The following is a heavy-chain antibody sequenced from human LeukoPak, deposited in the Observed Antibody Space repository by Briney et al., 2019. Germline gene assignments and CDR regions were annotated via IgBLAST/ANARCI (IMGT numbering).Heavy chain of an antibody. CDR1: GFSLSGYW. J-gene: IGHJ4*02. D-gene: IGHD5-12*01. Sequence: GGSLRLSCAASGFSLSGYWMSWVRQAPGKGLEWVARLHANGDEKNFVGSVQGRFSVSRDNAKNSLYLQMNSLRVEDTAVYYCARGGYSFDYLGQGTLVTVSS. V-gene: IGHV3-7*01. CDR2: LHANGDEK. CDR3: ARGGYSFDY.